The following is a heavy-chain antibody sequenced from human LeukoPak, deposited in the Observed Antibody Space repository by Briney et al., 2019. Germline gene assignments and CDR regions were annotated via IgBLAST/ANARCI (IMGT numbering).Heavy chain of an antibody. D-gene: IGHD4-17*01. CDR1: GFTFSTSS. V-gene: IGHV3-30*04. J-gene: IGHJ4*02. Sequence: GGSLRLSCAASGFTFSTSSMHWVRQAPGKGLEWVAVVSYDGSKRYYADSVKGRFTVSRDNSKNTLYLQMNSLRAEDTAVYYCAKEEETTANDYWGQGTLVTVSS. CDR2: VSYDGSKR. CDR3: AKEEETTANDY.